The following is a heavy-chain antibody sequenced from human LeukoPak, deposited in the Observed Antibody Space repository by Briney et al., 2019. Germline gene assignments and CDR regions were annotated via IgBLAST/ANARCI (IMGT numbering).Heavy chain of an antibody. D-gene: IGHD5-24*01. V-gene: IGHV4-59*01. CDR2: IYYSGST. CDR1: GGSISSYY. Sequence: PSETLSLTCSVSGGSISSYYWSWIRQPPGKGLEWIGHIYYSGSTNYNPSLKSRVTISVDTSKNQFSLKLSSVTAADTAVYYCARGRDGYIFDYWGQGTLVTVSS. CDR3: ARGRDGYIFDY. J-gene: IGHJ4*02.